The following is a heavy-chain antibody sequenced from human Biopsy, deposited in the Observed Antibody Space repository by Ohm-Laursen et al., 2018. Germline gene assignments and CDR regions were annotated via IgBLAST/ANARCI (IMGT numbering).Heavy chain of an antibody. CDR3: AKDRFPYTSGYSSVFEY. Sequence: SLRLSCTASGVTLSGYGMNWVRQAPGKGLEWVSLISNDGDIKYSADSMEGRFTISRDNSRNTLFLQMNSLKAEDTAVYYCAKDRFPYTSGYSSVFEYWGQGTLVTVSS. D-gene: IGHD3-22*01. CDR2: ISNDGDIK. CDR1: GVTLSGYG. V-gene: IGHV3-30*18. J-gene: IGHJ4*02.